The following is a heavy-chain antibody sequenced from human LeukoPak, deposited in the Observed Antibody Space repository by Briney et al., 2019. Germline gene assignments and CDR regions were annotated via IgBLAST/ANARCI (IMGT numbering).Heavy chain of an antibody. D-gene: IGHD2-15*01. J-gene: IGHJ4*02. CDR1: GGSFSGYY. CDR3: ARVFGYCSGGSCYRRVSYFDY. V-gene: IGHV4-34*01. CDR2: INHSGST. Sequence: ASETLSLTCAVYGGSFSGYYWSWIRQPPGKGLEWIGEINHSGSTNYNPSLKSRVTISVDTSKNQFSLKLSSVTAADTAVYYCARVFGYCSGGSCYRRVSYFDYWGQGTLVTVSS.